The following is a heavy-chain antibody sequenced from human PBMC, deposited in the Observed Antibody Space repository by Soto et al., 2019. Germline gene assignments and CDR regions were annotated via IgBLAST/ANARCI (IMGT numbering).Heavy chain of an antibody. V-gene: IGHV1-69*01. CDR3: ARVGIAAAVISSTLYYYGIDF. D-gene: IGHD6-13*01. CDR2: IIPIFGTA. J-gene: IGHJ6*02. Sequence: QVQLVQSGAEVKKPGSSLKVSCKASGGTFSSYAISWVRQAPGQGLEWMGGIIPIFGTANYEQKFQGRFTIIADESTSTAYMELSSLRSEDTALYYCARVGIAAAVISSTLYYYGIDFWRQGPTVPAS. CDR1: GGTFSSYA.